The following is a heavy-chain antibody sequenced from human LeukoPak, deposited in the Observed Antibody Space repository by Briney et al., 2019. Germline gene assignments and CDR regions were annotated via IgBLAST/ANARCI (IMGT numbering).Heavy chain of an antibody. D-gene: IGHD2-2*01. CDR2: ISSSSSYI. J-gene: IGHJ4*02. CDR1: GFTFSSYS. V-gene: IGHV3-21*01. Sequence: GGSLRLSCAASGFTFSSYSMNWVRQAPGKGLEWVSSISSSSSYIYYADSVMGRFTISRDNAKNSLYLQMNSLRAEDTAVYYCARRYCSSTSCYYFDYWGQGTLVTVSS. CDR3: ARRYCSSTSCYYFDY.